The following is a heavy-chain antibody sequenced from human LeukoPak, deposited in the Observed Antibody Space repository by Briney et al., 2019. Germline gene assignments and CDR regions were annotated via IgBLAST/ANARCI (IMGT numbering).Heavy chain of an antibody. CDR2: ISSSGSTI. CDR1: GLTFSSYE. CDR3: ARSLRVRGVPDYMDV. Sequence: QPGGSLRLSCAASGLTFSSYEMNWVRQAPGKGLEWVSKISSSGSTIYYYADTVKGRFTISRDNSKNTLYLQMNSLRAEDTAVYYCARSLRVRGVPDYMDVWGKGTTVIISS. J-gene: IGHJ6*03. V-gene: IGHV3-48*03. D-gene: IGHD3-10*01.